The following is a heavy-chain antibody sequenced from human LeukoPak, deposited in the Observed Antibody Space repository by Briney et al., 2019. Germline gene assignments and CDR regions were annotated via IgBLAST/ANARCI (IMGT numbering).Heavy chain of an antibody. CDR3: ARKIELGPTWDPNYYYYMDV. D-gene: IGHD7-27*01. CDR2: ISSSSSYI. J-gene: IGHJ6*03. Sequence: PGGSLRLSCAASGFTFDDYGMNWVRQAPGKGLEWVSSISSSSSYIYYADSVKGRFTISRDNAKNSLYLQMNCLRAEDTAVYYCARKIELGPTWDPNYYYYMDVWGKGTTVTVSS. CDR1: GFTFDDYG. V-gene: IGHV3-21*01.